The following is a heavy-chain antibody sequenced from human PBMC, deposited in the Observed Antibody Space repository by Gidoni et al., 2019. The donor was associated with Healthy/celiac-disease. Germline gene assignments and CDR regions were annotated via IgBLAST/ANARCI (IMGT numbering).Heavy chain of an antibody. Sequence: QVQLQQWGAGLLKPSATLSLTCAVYGGSFSGYYWSWIRQPPGKGLEWIGEINHSGSPNYNPSLKSRVTISVDTSKKQFSLKLSSVTAADTAVYYCARGSALRQVDYWGQGTLVTVSS. J-gene: IGHJ4*02. V-gene: IGHV4-34*01. CDR3: ARGSALRQVDY. CDR1: GGSFSGYY. CDR2: INHSGSP.